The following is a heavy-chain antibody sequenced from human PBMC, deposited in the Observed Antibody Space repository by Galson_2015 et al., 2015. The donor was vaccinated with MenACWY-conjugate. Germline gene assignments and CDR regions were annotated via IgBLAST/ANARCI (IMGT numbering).Heavy chain of an antibody. Sequence: SLRLSCAASGFIFNTYWMHWVRQAPGKGLVWVSRINPGGSSTTYADPVKERFTISSDNAKNTLYLQMNSLRPEDTAVFYCAKTRGASFYFDSWGQGTLVTVSS. CDR1: GFIFNTYW. CDR2: INPGGSST. D-gene: IGHD1-26*01. CDR3: AKTRGASFYFDS. J-gene: IGHJ4*02. V-gene: IGHV3-74*01.